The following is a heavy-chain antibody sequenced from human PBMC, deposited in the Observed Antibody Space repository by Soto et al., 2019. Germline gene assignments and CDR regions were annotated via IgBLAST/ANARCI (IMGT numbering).Heavy chain of an antibody. CDR1: GDSISSGRFH. D-gene: IGHD3-10*01. Sequence: SETLSLTCSVSGDSISSGRFHWGWIRQPPGKGLEFIATVHYSGNTHYNPSLRSRVTIFVDTSKSQFSLRLSSVAAADPAVYYCARLYYGSGTPDYWGQGTLVTVSS. V-gene: IGHV4-39*01. CDR2: VHYSGNT. CDR3: ARLYYGSGTPDY. J-gene: IGHJ4*02.